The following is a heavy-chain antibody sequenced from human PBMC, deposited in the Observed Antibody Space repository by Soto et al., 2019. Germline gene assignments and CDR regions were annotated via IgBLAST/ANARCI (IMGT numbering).Heavy chain of an antibody. CDR2: IIPIFGTP. V-gene: IGHV1-69*13. D-gene: IGHD2-2*01. CDR1: GGTFTNYA. Sequence: SVKVSCKASGGTFTNYAFSWVRQAPGQGLEWMGGIIPIFGTPDYAQKFQGRVTITADESTRTASMELSSLRSDDTAVYYCARERSVGYCITTTCPKPLYYYAMDVWGQGTTVTVSS. J-gene: IGHJ6*02. CDR3: ARERSVGYCITTTCPKPLYYYAMDV.